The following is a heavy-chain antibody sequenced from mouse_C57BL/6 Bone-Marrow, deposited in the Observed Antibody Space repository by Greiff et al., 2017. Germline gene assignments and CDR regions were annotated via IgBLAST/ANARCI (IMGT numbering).Heavy chain of an antibody. V-gene: IGHV1-20*01. CDR3: ARDGSSPFDY. Sequence: EVQLQHSGPELVKPGDSVKISCKASGYSFTGYFMNWVMQSHGKSLEWIGRINPYNGDTFYNQKFKGKATLTVDKSSSTAHMALRSLTSEDSAVYYCARDGSSPFDYWGQGTTLTVSS. D-gene: IGHD1-1*01. J-gene: IGHJ2*01. CDR1: GYSFTGYF. CDR2: INPYNGDT.